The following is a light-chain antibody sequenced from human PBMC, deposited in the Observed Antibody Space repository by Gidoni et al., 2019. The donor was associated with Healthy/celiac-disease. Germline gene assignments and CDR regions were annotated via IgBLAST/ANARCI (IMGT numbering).Light chain of an antibody. CDR2: EVS. J-gene: IGLJ2*01. V-gene: IGLV2-23*02. CDR1: SSDVGSYNL. CDR3: CSYAGSSTLV. Sequence: QSALTRPASLSGSPGQSLTISCTGTSSDVGSYNLVSWYPQHPGKAPKLMIYEVSKRPSGVSNRFSGSKSGNTASLTISGLQAEDEADYYCCSYAGSSTLVFGGGTKLTVL.